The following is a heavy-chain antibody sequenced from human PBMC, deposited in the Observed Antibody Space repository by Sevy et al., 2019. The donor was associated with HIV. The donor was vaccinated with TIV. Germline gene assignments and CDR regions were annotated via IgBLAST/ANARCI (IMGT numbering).Heavy chain of an antibody. D-gene: IGHD3-10*01. V-gene: IGHV3-21*01. CDR3: ARPYGSGSWEAFDI. Sequence: GGSLRLSCAASGFTFSTYTMNWVRQAPGKWLEWVSSISSSSNYIYYADSLKGRFTISRDNAKNSVYLQMNSLRAEDTAVYYCARPYGSGSWEAFDIWGQGTMVTVSS. J-gene: IGHJ3*02. CDR1: GFTFSTYT. CDR2: ISSSSNYI.